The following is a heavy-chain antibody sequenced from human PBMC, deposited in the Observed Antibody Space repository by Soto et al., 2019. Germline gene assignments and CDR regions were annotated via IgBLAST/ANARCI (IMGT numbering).Heavy chain of an antibody. D-gene: IGHD2-15*01. J-gene: IGHJ5*02. V-gene: IGHV4-59*02. CDR1: GGSVTSHH. CDR2: TSSSGNA. Sequence: PSESLSLTCLTSGGSVTSHHWSWIRQFPGQGVEWIVNTSSSGNAYYNPSLKSRVTISKDSSKNQLSLKWASLTAADTGVYYCGRDMHAGFTHSFDPWGQGTLVTVSS. CDR3: GRDMHAGFTHSFDP.